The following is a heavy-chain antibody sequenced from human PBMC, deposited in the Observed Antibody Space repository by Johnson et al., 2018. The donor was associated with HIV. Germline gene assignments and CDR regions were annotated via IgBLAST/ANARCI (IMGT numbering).Heavy chain of an antibody. J-gene: IGHJ3*02. D-gene: IGHD5-12*01. V-gene: IGHV3-30*04. CDR3: AKDGDWDTVAHAFDI. CDR2: ISYDGSYQ. CDR1: GFTFSSYA. Sequence: QVQLVESGGGVVQPGRSLSLSCAASGFTFSSYAMYWVRQAPGKGPEWVAVISYDGSYQYYADSAKGRFTISRDNSKNTLYLQMNSLRAEDTAVYYCAKDGDWDTVAHAFDIWGQGTLVMVSS.